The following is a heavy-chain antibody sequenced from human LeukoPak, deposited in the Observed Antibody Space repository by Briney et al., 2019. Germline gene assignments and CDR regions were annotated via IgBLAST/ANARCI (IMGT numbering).Heavy chain of an antibody. CDR2: INPNSGGT. Sequence: ASVKVSCKASGYTFTGYYMHWVRQAPGQGLEWMGWINPNSGGTNYAQKFQGRVTMTRDTSISTAYMELSRLRSDDTAAYYCARDLPQIGGSYYQIDYWGQGTLVTVSS. D-gene: IGHD1-26*01. V-gene: IGHV1-2*02. CDR1: GYTFTGYY. CDR3: ARDLPQIGGSYYQIDY. J-gene: IGHJ4*02.